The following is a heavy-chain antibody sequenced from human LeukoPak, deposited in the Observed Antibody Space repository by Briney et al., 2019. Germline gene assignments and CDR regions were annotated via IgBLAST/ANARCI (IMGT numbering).Heavy chain of an antibody. CDR1: GGSFSGYY. CDR3: AKYGGNSGYYGMDV. Sequence: LSLTCAVYGGSFSGYYWSWIRQPPGKGLEWVAFISYDGSDTYYVDSVKGRFTISRDNSKNTLYLQMNSLRAEDTAVYYCAKYGGNSGYYGMDVRGQGTTVTVSS. J-gene: IGHJ6*02. D-gene: IGHD4-23*01. CDR2: ISYDGSDT. V-gene: IGHV3-30*18.